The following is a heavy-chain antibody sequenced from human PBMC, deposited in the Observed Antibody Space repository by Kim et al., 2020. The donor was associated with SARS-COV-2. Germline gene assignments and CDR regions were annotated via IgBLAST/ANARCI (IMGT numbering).Heavy chain of an antibody. V-gene: IGHV3-23*01. CDR2: ISGSGGST. CDR1: GFTFSSYA. D-gene: IGHD5-12*01. CDR3: ATHPRGYSGYEILGVGAFDI. J-gene: IGHJ3*02. Sequence: GGSLRLSCAASGFTFSSYAMSWVRQAPGKGLEWVSAISGSGGSTYYADSVKGRFTISRDNSKNTLYLQMNSLRAEDTAVYYCATHPRGYSGYEILGVGAFDIWGQGTMVTVSS.